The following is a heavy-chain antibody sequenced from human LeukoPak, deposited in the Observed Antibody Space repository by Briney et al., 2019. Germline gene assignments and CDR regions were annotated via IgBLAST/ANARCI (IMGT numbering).Heavy chain of an antibody. Sequence: ASVKVSCKASGYTFSSYGISWVRQAPGQGLEWMGWISAYNGNTNYARKLQGRVTMTTDTSTSTAYMELRSLRSDDTAVYYCARDSDSSSWIIYYGMDVWGQGTTVTVSS. J-gene: IGHJ6*02. D-gene: IGHD6-13*01. CDR1: GYTFSSYG. CDR2: ISAYNGNT. CDR3: ARDSDSSSWIIYYGMDV. V-gene: IGHV1-18*01.